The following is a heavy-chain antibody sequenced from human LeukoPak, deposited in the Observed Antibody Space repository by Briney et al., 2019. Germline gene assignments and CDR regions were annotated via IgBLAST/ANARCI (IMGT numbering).Heavy chain of an antibody. J-gene: IGHJ4*02. CDR3: ARDSAYYDFWSGYYTAYFAY. V-gene: IGHV3-21*01. Sequence: GGSLRLSCAASGFTFSSYSMNGVRQAPEEGVEWVSSISSSSSNIYYADSVNDRFTISRDNAKNSLYLQMNSLRAEDTAVYYCARDSAYYDFWSGYYTAYFAYWGQGTLVTVSS. CDR1: GFTFSSYS. D-gene: IGHD3-3*01. CDR2: ISSSSSNI.